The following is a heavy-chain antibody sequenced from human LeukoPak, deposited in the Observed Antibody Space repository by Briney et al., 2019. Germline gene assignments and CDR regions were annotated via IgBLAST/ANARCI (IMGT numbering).Heavy chain of an antibody. J-gene: IGHJ4*02. Sequence: PGRSLRLSCAASGFTFNDYAMHWVRQPPGKGLEWLSIISYNSGYIGYADSVKGRFTVSRDNTEDSVYLQMNSLGPEDTAIYFCAKVRGTYSSGFFFDSWGQGALVTVSS. D-gene: IGHD6-19*01. CDR3: AKVRGTYSSGFFFDS. CDR1: GFTFNDYA. CDR2: ISYNSGYI. V-gene: IGHV3-9*01.